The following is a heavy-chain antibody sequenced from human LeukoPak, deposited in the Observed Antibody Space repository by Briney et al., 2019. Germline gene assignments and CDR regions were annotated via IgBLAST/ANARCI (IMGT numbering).Heavy chain of an antibody. CDR2: IKSNADGGTT. D-gene: IGHD3-22*01. V-gene: IGHV3-15*01. Sequence: GGSLRLSCAASGFTFSKARMSWVRQAPGKGLEWLGRIKSNADGGTTDYAAPVQGRITISRDDSQDTLYLQLCSLKAEGTAVYYRPPCPWQYDSNGYDYWGQGTLVAVSS. J-gene: IGHJ4*02. CDR1: GFTFSKAR. CDR3: PPCPWQYDSNGYDY.